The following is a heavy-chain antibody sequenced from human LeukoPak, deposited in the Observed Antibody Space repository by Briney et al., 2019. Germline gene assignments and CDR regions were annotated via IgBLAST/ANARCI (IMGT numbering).Heavy chain of an antibody. CDR1: GFTFSSYG. Sequence: GGSLRLSCAASGFTFSSYGMHWVRQAPGKGLEWVSAISGSGGSTYYADSVKGRFTISRDNSKNTLYLQMNSLRAEDTAVYYCAKDPFVYDYVWGSYSVEDYWGQGTLVTVSS. J-gene: IGHJ4*02. V-gene: IGHV3-23*01. CDR2: ISGSGGST. CDR3: AKDPFVYDYVWGSYSVEDY. D-gene: IGHD3-16*01.